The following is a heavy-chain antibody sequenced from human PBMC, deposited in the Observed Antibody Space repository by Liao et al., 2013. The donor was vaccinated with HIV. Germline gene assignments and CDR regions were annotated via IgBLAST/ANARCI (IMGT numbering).Heavy chain of an antibody. D-gene: IGHD4-11*01. CDR1: GGSFSAYY. CDR3: ARGPFPTTVTTAPYFDS. CDR2: IIHSGIT. V-gene: IGHV4-34*01. Sequence: QVQLQQWGAGLLKPSETLSLTCAGYGGSFSAYYWTWIRQPPGKGLEWIGEIIHSGITNYNPSLKSRVTISVDTSKNHFSLKLSSVTAADTAVYYCARGPFPTTVTTAPYFDSWGQGTLVTVSS. J-gene: IGHJ4*02.